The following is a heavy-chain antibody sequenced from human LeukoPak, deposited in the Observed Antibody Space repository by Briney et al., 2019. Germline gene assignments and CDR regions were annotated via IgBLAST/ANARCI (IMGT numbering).Heavy chain of an antibody. CDR3: AKFGSGWYGPEDY. CDR2: ISSSSSTI. D-gene: IGHD6-19*01. CDR1: GFTFSSYS. V-gene: IGHV3-48*01. Sequence: GGSLRLSCAASGFTFSSYSMNWVRQAPGKGLEWVSYISSSSSTIYYADSVKGRFTISRDNSKNTLYLQMNSLRAEDTAVYYCAKFGSGWYGPEDYWGQGTLVTVSS. J-gene: IGHJ4*02.